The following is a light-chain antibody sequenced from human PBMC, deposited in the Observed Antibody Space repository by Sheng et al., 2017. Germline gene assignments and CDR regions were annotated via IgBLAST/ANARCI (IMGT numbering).Light chain of an antibody. CDR3: QQRSNWPPFLT. J-gene: IGKJ4*01. Sequence: EVVLTQSPATLSLSPGERATLSCRASQSVGRYLAWYQQKPGQAPRLLIYDASNRATGIPARFSGSGSGTDFTLTISSLEPEDFAVYYCQQRSNWPPFLTFGGGTQVEI. CDR2: DAS. V-gene: IGKV3-11*01. CDR1: QSVGRY.